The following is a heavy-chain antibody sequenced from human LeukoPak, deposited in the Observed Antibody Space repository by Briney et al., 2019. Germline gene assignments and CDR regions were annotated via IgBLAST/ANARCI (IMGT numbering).Heavy chain of an antibody. CDR1: GYTFTGYY. V-gene: IGHV1-2*02. CDR3: AADSQKTEVPATDH. J-gene: IGHJ4*02. Sequence: VSVKVSCKASGYTFTGYYMHWVRQAPGQGLEWMGWINPNSGGTNYAQKFQGRVTMTEDTSTDTAYMELSNLRSDDTAVYYCAADSQKTEVPATDHWGQGTLVTVSS. D-gene: IGHD1-1*01. CDR2: INPNSGGT.